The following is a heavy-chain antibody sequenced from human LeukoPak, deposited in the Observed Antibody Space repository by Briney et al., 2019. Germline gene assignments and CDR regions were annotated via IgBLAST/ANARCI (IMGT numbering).Heavy chain of an antibody. Sequence: GGSLRLSCAASGFTFSSFAMSWVRQAPGKGLEWVSAISSSGGSAYYADSVKGRFTISRDNSKKTLYLQMNSLRAEDTAVYYCARDFAREFTIDYWGQGTLVTVSS. CDR2: ISSSGGSA. CDR1: GFTFSSFA. D-gene: IGHD3-10*01. V-gene: IGHV3-23*01. J-gene: IGHJ4*02. CDR3: ARDFAREFTIDY.